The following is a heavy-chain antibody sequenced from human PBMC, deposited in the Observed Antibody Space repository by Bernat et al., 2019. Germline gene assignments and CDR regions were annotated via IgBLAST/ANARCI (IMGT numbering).Heavy chain of an antibody. CDR1: GYTFTSYS. D-gene: IGHD2-8*01. V-gene: IGHV1-3*01. CDR3: ARDRADCTNGVCSFLLCY. Sequence: CKASGYTFTSYSMHWVRQAPGQRLEWMGWINAGNVNPKYSQKFQGRVTITRYTSASTAYIELSSLRSEDTAVYYCARDRADCTNGVCSFLLCYWGKGTRGTV. J-gene: IGHJ4*02. CDR2: INAGNVNP.